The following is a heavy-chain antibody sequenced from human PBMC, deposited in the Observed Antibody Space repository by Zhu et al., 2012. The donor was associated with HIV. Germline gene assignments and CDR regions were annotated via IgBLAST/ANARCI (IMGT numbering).Heavy chain of an antibody. V-gene: IGHV4-4*03. Sequence: QVQLQESGPGLVRPPGTLSLTCAVSRGSIISSNWWTWVRQPPGKGLEWVGEIYHSGSTSYSPSLRSRVTISVDKSKNQFSLNLNSVTAADTAVYYCARVRAAAGRPYWYSDLWGLAPWSLSPQ. CDR2: IYHSGST. CDR3: ARVRAAAGRPYWYSDL. D-gene: IGHD6-13*01. J-gene: IGHJ2*01. CDR1: RGSIISSNW.